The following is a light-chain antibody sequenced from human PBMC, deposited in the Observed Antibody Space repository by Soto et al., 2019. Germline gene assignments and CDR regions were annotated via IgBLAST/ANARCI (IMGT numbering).Light chain of an antibody. V-gene: IGLV1-40*01. CDR3: QSYDNSLSGHV. CDR2: GNT. Sequence: QSVLTQPPSVSGAPGQRVTISCTGSSSNIGAGYDVHWYQQLPGTAPKVLIYGNTNRPSGVPDRFSGSKSGTSASLAITGLQAEDEADYYCQSYDNSLSGHVFGTATKLTVL. J-gene: IGLJ1*01. CDR1: SSNIGAGYD.